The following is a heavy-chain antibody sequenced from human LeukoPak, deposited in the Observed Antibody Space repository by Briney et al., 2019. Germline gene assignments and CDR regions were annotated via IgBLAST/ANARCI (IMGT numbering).Heavy chain of an antibody. CDR2: ISYDGSNK. D-gene: IGHD1-26*01. J-gene: IGHJ4*02. CDR3: AKTPYSGSYYACLDY. CDR1: GFTFSSYA. Sequence: GRSLRLSCAASGFTFSSYAMHRVRQAPGKGLEWVAVISYDGSNKYYADSVKGRFSISRDNSKNTLHLQMNSLRAEDTAVYYCAKTPYSGSYYACLDYWGQGTLVTVSS. V-gene: IGHV3-30-3*01.